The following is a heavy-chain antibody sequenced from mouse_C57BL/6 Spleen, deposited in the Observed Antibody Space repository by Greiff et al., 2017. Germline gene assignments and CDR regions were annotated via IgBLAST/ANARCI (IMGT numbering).Heavy chain of an antibody. CDR2: IWGGGST. J-gene: IGHJ4*01. CDR1: GFSLTSYG. Sequence: QVHVKQSGPGLVAPSQSLSITCTVSGFSLTSYGVDWVRQPPGKGLEWLGVIWGGGSTNYNSALMSRLSISKDNSKSQVFLKMNSLQTDDTGMYYCAKSYGHDGGGDSMDYWGQGTSVTVSS. CDR3: AKSYGHDGGGDSMDY. V-gene: IGHV2-9*01. D-gene: IGHD2-2*01.